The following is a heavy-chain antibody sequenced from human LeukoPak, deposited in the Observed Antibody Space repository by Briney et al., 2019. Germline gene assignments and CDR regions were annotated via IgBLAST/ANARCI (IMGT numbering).Heavy chain of an antibody. Sequence: ASVKVSCKASGYTFTNYDINWVRQATGQGLEWVGRMNPNSGNTGYAQKFQGRVTMTRNMSTSTVYMELSSLRSEDTAIYYCATGSHVRVYDSSAYYGHYWGQGTLVTVSS. CDR1: GYTFTNYD. V-gene: IGHV1-8*02. CDR3: ATGSHVRVYDSSAYYGHY. CDR2: MNPNSGNT. J-gene: IGHJ4*02. D-gene: IGHD3-22*01.